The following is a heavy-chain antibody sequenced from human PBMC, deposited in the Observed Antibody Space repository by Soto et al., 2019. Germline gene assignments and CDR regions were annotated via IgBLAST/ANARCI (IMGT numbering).Heavy chain of an antibody. CDR1: GFTFSSYW. D-gene: IGHD5-18*01. Sequence: PGGSLRLSCAASGFTFSSYWMHWVRQAPGKGLVWVSRINSDGSSTSYADSVKGRFTISRDNAKNTLYLQMNSLRAEDTAVYYCARVPDTAMVIYYYYGMDGWGQGTTVTVSS. V-gene: IGHV3-74*01. CDR3: ARVPDTAMVIYYYYGMDG. CDR2: INSDGSST. J-gene: IGHJ6*01.